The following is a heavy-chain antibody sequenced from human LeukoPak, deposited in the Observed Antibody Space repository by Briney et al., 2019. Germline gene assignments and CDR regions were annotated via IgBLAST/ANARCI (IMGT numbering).Heavy chain of an antibody. Sequence: GGSLRLSCAASGFTFDDYGMSWVRQAPGKGLEWVSGINWNGGSTGYADSAKGRFTISRDNAKNSLYLQMNSLRAEDTALYYCASYGDSSFYYYMDVWGKGTTVTVSS. CDR3: ASYGDSSFYYYMDV. D-gene: IGHD4-17*01. J-gene: IGHJ6*03. V-gene: IGHV3-20*04. CDR1: GFTFDDYG. CDR2: INWNGGST.